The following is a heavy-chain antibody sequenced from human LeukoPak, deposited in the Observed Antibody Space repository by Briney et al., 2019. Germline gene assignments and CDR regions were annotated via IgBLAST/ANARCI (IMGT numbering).Heavy chain of an antibody. V-gene: IGHV1-18*01. CDR2: ISAYNGNT. J-gene: IGHJ5*02. CDR1: DYTFTSYG. D-gene: IGHD4-11*01. Sequence: ASVKVSCKASDYTFTSYGIRWVRQAPGQGLEWMGWISAYNGNTNYAQKLQGRVTMTTDTSTSTAYMELRSLRSDDTAVYYCARVESYSNYGWFDLWGQGTLVTVSS. CDR3: ARVESYSNYGWFDL.